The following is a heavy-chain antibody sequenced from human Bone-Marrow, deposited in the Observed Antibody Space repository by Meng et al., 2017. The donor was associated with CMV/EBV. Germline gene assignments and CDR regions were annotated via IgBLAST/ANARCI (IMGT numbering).Heavy chain of an antibody. V-gene: IGHV1-8*01. Sequence: ASVKVSCKASGYTFTSYDINWVRQATGQGLEWMGWMNPNSGNTGYAQKFQGRVTMTRDTSTSTVYMELSSLRSEDTAVYYCARDMDTVTILYGMDVWGQGTTVTVSS. CDR3: ARDMDTVTILYGMDV. D-gene: IGHD4-17*01. CDR2: MNPNSGNT. CDR1: GYTFTSYD. J-gene: IGHJ6*02.